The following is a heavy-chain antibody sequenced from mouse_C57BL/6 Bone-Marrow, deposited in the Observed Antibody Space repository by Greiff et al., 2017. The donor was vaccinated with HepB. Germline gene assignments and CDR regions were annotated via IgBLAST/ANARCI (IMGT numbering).Heavy chain of an antibody. D-gene: IGHD2-1*01. CDR3: GGYYGNYGY. J-gene: IGHJ2*01. CDR1: GYTFTDYN. Sequence: EVKLMESGPELVKPGASVKMSCKASGYTFTDYNMHWVKQSHGKSLEWIGYINPNNGGTSYNQKFKGKATLTVNKSSSTAYMELRSLTSEDSAVYYCGGYYGNYGYWGQGTTLTVSS. CDR2: INPNNGGT. V-gene: IGHV1-22*01.